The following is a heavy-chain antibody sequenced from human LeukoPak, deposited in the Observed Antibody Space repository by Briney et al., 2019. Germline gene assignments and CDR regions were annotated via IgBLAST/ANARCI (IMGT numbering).Heavy chain of an antibody. V-gene: IGHV1-2*02. CDR1: GYTFTGYY. Sequence: GESLKISCKASGYTFTGYYMHWVRQAPGQGLEWMGWINPNSGGTNYAQKFQGRVTMTRDTSISTAYMELSSLRSEDTAVYYCAREGEYCSGGSCWGFDIWGQGTMVTVSS. D-gene: IGHD2-15*01. CDR2: INPNSGGT. J-gene: IGHJ3*02. CDR3: AREGEYCSGGSCWGFDI.